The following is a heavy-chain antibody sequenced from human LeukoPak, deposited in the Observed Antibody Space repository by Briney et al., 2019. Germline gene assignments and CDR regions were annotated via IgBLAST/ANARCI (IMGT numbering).Heavy chain of an antibody. CDR2: ISSSSSYI. CDR1: GFTFSSYS. J-gene: IGHJ4*02. V-gene: IGHV3-21*01. CDR3: ARDDDLNWNYGLVGY. D-gene: IGHD1-7*01. Sequence: GGSLRLSCAASGFTFSSYSMNWVRQAPGKGLEWVSSISSSSSYIYYADSVKGRFTISRDNAKNSLYLQMNSLRAEDTAVYYCARDDDLNWNYGLVGYWGQGTLVTVSS.